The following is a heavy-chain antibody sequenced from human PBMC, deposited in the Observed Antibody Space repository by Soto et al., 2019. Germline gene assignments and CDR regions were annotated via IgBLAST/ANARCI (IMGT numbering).Heavy chain of an antibody. CDR3: AQEELRYFDY. CDR1: GYSICSGYY. V-gene: IGHV4-38-2*01. J-gene: IGHJ4*02. CDR2: IYHSGST. Sequence: SETLSLTXAVSGYSICSGYYWGWIRQPPGKGLEWIGSIYHSGSTYYNPSLKSRVTISVDTSKNQFSLKLSSVTAADTAVYYCAQEELRYFDYWGQGTLVTVSS. D-gene: IGHD1-7*01.